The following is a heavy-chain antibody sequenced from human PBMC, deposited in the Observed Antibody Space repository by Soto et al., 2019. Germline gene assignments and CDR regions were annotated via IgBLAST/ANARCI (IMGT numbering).Heavy chain of an antibody. J-gene: IGHJ4*02. CDR3: AYGSGSYLHYFEY. D-gene: IGHD3-10*01. CDR2: VDPEESET. CDR1: GYAFTDHY. V-gene: IGHV1-69-2*01. Sequence: ASVKVSCKVSGYAFTDHYVHWVQEAPGKGLEWLGLVDPEESETIYAEKFQGRVTITADTSTDTAYMELRSLRSEDTGVYYCAYGSGSYLHYFEYWGQGTLVTVSS.